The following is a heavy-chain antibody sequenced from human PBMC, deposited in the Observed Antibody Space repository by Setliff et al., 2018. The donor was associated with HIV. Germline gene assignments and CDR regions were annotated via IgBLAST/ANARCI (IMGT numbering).Heavy chain of an antibody. Sequence: SETLSLTCTVSGGSISTSNYYWGWIRQPPGKGLEWIGSFYYGGSTYYNPSLKSRVTISVDSPKNQFSLNLYSVTAADTAIYYCAREVGASSGSVYWGQGMLVTVSS. D-gene: IGHD1-26*01. V-gene: IGHV4-39*02. CDR1: GGSISTSNYY. CDR3: AREVGASSGSVY. CDR2: FYYGGST. J-gene: IGHJ4*02.